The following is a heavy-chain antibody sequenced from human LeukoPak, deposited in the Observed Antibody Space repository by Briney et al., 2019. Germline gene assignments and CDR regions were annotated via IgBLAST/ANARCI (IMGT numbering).Heavy chain of an antibody. Sequence: SETLSLTCAVYGGSFSGYYWSWIRQPPGKGLEWIGEINHSGSTNYNPSLKSRVTTSVDTSKNQFSLKLSSVTAADTAVYYCARRRRQYYDFWSGYRNWFDPWGQGTLVTVSS. CDR3: ARRRRQYYDFWSGYRNWFDP. J-gene: IGHJ5*02. V-gene: IGHV4-34*01. D-gene: IGHD3-3*01. CDR2: INHSGST. CDR1: GGSFSGYY.